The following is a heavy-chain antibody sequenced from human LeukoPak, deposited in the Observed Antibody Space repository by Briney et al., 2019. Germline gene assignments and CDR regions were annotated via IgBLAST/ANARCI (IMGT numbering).Heavy chain of an antibody. CDR2: IGTAGDI. CDR3: ARGSGYSYVDY. V-gene: IGHV3-13*01. Sequence: GGSLRLSCAASGFTFSSYDMHWVRQATGKGLEWVSGIGTAGDIYYSGSVKGRFTISRENAKNSLYLQMNSLRAGDTAVYYCARGSGYSYVDYWGQGALVTVSS. J-gene: IGHJ4*02. CDR1: GFTFSSYD. D-gene: IGHD5-18*01.